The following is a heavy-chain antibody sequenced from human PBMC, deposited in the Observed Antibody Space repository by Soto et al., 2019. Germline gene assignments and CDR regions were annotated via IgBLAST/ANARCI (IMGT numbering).Heavy chain of an antibody. CDR3: ARGEITLLGGMDV. CDR2: INHSGSS. Sequence: SETLSLTCTVSGGSFRGYYWGWVRQPPGKGLEWIGEINHSGSSNYHPSLKSRVTISVATSKNQFSLTVNSVTPADTAVYYCARGEITLLGGMDVWGQGTTVTVSS. D-gene: IGHD3-10*01. V-gene: IGHV4-34*01. J-gene: IGHJ6*02. CDR1: GGSFRGYY.